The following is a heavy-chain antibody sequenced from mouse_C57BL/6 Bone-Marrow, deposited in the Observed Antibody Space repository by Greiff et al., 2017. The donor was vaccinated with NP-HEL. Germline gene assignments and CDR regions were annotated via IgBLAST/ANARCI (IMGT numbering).Heavy chain of an antibody. D-gene: IGHD1-1*01. CDR1: GYTFTGYW. J-gene: IGHJ4*01. CDR2: ILPGSGST. Sequence: QVQLQQSGAELMKPGASVKLSCKATGYTFTGYWIEWVKQRPGHGLEWIGEILPGSGSTNYNEKFKGKATFTADTSSNTAYMQLSSLTTEDSAIYCCARSGIYYYGSSALYYAMDYWGQGTSVTVSS. CDR3: ARSGIYYYGSSALYYAMDY. V-gene: IGHV1-9*01.